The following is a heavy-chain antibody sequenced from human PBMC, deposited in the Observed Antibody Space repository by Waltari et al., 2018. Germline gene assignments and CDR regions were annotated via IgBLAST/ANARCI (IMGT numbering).Heavy chain of an antibody. V-gene: IGHV1-8*03. CDR1: GYTFTGYY. Sequence: QVQLVQSGAEVKKPGASVKVSCKASGYTFTGYYMHWVRQAPGQGLEWMGWMNPNSGNTGYAQKFQGRVTITRNTSISTAYMELSSLRSEDTAVYYCARGGVAMADDAFDIWGQGTMVTVSS. CDR3: ARGGVAMADDAFDI. CDR2: MNPNSGNT. D-gene: IGHD5-12*01. J-gene: IGHJ3*02.